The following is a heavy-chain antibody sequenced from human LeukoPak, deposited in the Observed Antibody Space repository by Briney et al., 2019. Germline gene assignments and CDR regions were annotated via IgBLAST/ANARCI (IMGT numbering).Heavy chain of an antibody. D-gene: IGHD1-14*01. CDR3: VRETAYSFDY. CDR1: GFFFSGYS. J-gene: IGHJ4*02. CDR2: ISSCGSDI. Sequence: GGSLRLSCAASGFFFSGYSMTWVRQAPGKGLEWVSYISSCGSDIYNADSVKGRFTISRDNAKNSMYLQMNSLRDEDTAVYYCVRETAYSFDYWGQGTLVTVSS. V-gene: IGHV3-48*02.